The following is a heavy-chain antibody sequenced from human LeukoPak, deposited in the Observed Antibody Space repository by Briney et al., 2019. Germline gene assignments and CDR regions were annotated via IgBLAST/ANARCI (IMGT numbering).Heavy chain of an antibody. CDR3: ARARQATVDFDY. D-gene: IGHD4-23*01. V-gene: IGHV3-21*01. CDR2: ISSSSSYI. J-gene: IGHJ4*02. Sequence: PGGSLRLSCAASGFTFSRYSMNWVRQAPGKGLEWVSSISSSSSYIYYADSVKGRFTISRDNAKNSPYLQMNSLRAVHTAVYYCARARQATVDFDYWGQGTLITVSS. CDR1: GFTFSRYS.